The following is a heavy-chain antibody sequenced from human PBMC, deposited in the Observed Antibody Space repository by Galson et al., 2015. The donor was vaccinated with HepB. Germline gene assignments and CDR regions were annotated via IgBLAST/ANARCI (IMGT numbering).Heavy chain of an antibody. J-gene: IGHJ4*02. CDR1: GGSISSGGYS. V-gene: IGHV4-30-2*01. Sequence: TLSLTCAVSGGSISSGGYSWSWIRQPPGKGLEWIGYIYHSGSTYYNPSLKSRVTISVDRSKNQFSLKLSSVTAADTAVYYCARAGNYFDYWGQGTLVTVSS. CDR2: IYHSGST. CDR3: ARAGNYFDY. D-gene: IGHD3-10*01.